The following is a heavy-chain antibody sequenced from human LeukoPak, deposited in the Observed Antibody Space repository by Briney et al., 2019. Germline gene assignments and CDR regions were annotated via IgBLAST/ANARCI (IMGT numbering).Heavy chain of an antibody. V-gene: IGHV3-30*18. J-gene: IGHJ4*02. CDR2: ISYDGSNK. Sequence: GRSLRLSCAASGFTFSSYGMHWVRQAPGKGLEWVAVISYDGSNKYYADSVKGRLTISRDNSKNTLYLQMNSLRAEDTAVYYCAKDRGGNAGWPVAYWGQGTLVTVSS. CDR3: AKDRGGNAGWPVAY. CDR1: GFTFSSYG. D-gene: IGHD2-15*01.